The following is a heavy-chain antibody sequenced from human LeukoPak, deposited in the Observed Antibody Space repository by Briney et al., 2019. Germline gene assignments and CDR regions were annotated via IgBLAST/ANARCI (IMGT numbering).Heavy chain of an antibody. CDR1: GFTFSDYY. CDR2: ISSSGSTI. Sequence: GGSLRLSCAASGFTFSDYYMSWIRQAPGKGLEWVSYISSSGSTIYYAGSVKGRFTISRDNAKDSLYLQMNSLRAEDTAVYYCARDLYYDSSGYSGYWGQGTLVTVSS. CDR3: ARDLYYDSSGYSGY. D-gene: IGHD3-22*01. V-gene: IGHV3-11*01. J-gene: IGHJ4*02.